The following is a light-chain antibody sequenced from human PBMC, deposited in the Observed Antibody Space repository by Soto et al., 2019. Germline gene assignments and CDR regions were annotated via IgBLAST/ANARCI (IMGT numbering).Light chain of an antibody. J-gene: IGLJ1*01. CDR3: SSYTSSSTYV. CDR1: SSYVGGYNY. CDR2: DVS. V-gene: IGLV2-14*01. Sequence: QSALTQPASVSGSPGQSITISCTGTSSYVGGYNYVSWYQQHPGKAPQLMLYDVSNRPSGVSNRFSGSKSGNTASLTISGLQAEDEADYYCSSYTSSSTYVFGTGTKLTVL.